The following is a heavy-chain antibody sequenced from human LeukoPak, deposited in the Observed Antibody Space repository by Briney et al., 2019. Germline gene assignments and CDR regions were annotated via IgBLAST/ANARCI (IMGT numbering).Heavy chain of an antibody. J-gene: IGHJ4*02. Sequence: KPGGSLRLSCAASGFTFSSYSMNWVRQAPGEGLEWVSSISSSSSYIYYADSVKGRFTISRDNAKNSLYLQMNSLRAEDTAVYYCASLSSGWLGEYFDYWGQGTLVTVSS. V-gene: IGHV3-21*01. CDR2: ISSSSSYI. D-gene: IGHD6-19*01. CDR3: ASLSSGWLGEYFDY. CDR1: GFTFSSYS.